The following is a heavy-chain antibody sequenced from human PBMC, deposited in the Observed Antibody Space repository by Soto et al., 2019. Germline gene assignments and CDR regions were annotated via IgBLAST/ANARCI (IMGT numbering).Heavy chain of an antibody. Sequence: ASVQVSCKASGYTFTGYYMHWVRQAPGQGLEWMGWINTNSGGTNYAQKFQGWVTMTRDTSISTAYMELSRLTSDDTAVYYCARAIGYCSGGSCPHTYYYMDVWGQGTTVTVSS. V-gene: IGHV1-2*04. D-gene: IGHD2-15*01. J-gene: IGHJ6*02. CDR1: GYTFTGYY. CDR3: ARAIGYCSGGSCPHTYYYMDV. CDR2: INTNSGGT.